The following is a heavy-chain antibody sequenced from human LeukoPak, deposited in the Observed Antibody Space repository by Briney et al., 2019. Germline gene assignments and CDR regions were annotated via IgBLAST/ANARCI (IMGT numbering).Heavy chain of an antibody. CDR3: ARATYYYDSSGYLYFDY. D-gene: IGHD3-22*01. J-gene: IGHJ4*02. Sequence: PGGSLRPSCAASGFTFSDYYMSWIRQAPGKGLEWVSYISSSGSTIYYADSVKGRFTISRDNAKNSLYLQMNSLRAEDTAVYYCARATYYYDSSGYLYFDYWGQGTLVTVSS. CDR1: GFTFSDYY. V-gene: IGHV3-11*01. CDR2: ISSSGSTI.